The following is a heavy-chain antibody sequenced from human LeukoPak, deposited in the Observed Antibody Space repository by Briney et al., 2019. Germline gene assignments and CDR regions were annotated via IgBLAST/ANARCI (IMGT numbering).Heavy chain of an antibody. CDR2: ISSSSSYI. V-gene: IGHV3-21*01. Sequence: GGSLRLYCAASGFTFSSYSMNWVRQAPGKGLEWVSSISSSSSYIYYADSVKGRFTISRDNAKNSLYLQMNSLRAEDTAVYYCARDQRSNKQLGYWGQGTLVTVSS. J-gene: IGHJ4*02. CDR1: GFTFSSYS. CDR3: ARDQRSNKQLGY. D-gene: IGHD6-13*01.